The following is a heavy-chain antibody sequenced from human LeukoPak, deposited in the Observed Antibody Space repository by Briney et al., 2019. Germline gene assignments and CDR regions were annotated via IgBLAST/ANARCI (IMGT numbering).Heavy chain of an antibody. D-gene: IGHD3-22*01. CDR3: VSLLYYYESSGFDY. CDR2: IYYNGST. Sequence: SETLSLTCTVSGGSMRSYHWSWIRQSPGKGLEGIGYIYYNGSTNYNPSLKSRVTMSVDTSKNQFSLKLSSVTAADTAVYYCVSLLYYYESSGFDYWGQGTLVTVSS. CDR1: GGSMRSYH. V-gene: IGHV4-59*08. J-gene: IGHJ4*02.